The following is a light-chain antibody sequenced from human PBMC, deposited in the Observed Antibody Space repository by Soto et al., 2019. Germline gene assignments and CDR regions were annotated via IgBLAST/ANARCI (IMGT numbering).Light chain of an antibody. CDR1: QSLLHSNGYNY. CDR3: MQTLQTPPWT. V-gene: IGKV2-28*01. J-gene: IGKJ1*01. CDR2: LGS. Sequence: DIVMTQSPLSLPVTPGEPASISCRSSQSLLHSNGYNYLDWYLQKPGQSPQLLIYLGSNRASGVPDRFSGSGLGTDFALKISRGEAEDVGVYYCMQTLQTPPWTFGQGTKVEIK.